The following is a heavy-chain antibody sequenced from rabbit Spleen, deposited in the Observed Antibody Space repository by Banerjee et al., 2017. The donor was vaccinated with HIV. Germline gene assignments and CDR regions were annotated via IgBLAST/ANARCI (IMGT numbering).Heavy chain of an antibody. Sequence: QLVESGGGLVQPGGSLKLSCKASGFDFSTYSMSWVRQAPGKGLEWIGYIVPIFGVTYYANWVNGRFTISSHNAQNTLYLQLNSLTAADTATYFCARGASYNGYGSNLRGPGTLVTVS. CDR1: GFDFSTYS. J-gene: IGHJ4*01. CDR2: IVPIFGVT. D-gene: IGHD6-1*01. CDR3: ARGASYNGYGSNL. V-gene: IGHV1S7*01.